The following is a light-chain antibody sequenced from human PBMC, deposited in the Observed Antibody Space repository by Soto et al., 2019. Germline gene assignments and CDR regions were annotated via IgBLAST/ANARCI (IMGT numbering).Light chain of an antibody. CDR2: GAS. Sequence: EIVLTQSPGTLSLSPGERATLTCRASLSVSSNYLAWYQQKPGQAPRLLIYGASGRAAGVPDRFSGSGSGTDFTLTISRLEPEDFAVYFCQQYGSSPITFGQGTRLDSK. J-gene: IGKJ5*01. CDR1: LSVSSNY. CDR3: QQYGSSPIT. V-gene: IGKV3-20*01.